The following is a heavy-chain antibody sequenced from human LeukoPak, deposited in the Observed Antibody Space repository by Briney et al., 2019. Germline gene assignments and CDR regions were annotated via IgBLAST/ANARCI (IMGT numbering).Heavy chain of an antibody. CDR1: GGTFSSYA. CDR3: ARDLGCSGGSCYPSLYWFDP. D-gene: IGHD2-15*01. Sequence: SVKVSCKASGGTFSSYAISWVRQAPGQGLEWMGRIIPIFGTANYAQKFQGRVTITTDESASTAYMELSSLRSEDTAVYYCARDLGCSGGSCYPSLYWFDPWGQGTLVTVSS. V-gene: IGHV1-69*05. J-gene: IGHJ5*02. CDR2: IIPIFGTA.